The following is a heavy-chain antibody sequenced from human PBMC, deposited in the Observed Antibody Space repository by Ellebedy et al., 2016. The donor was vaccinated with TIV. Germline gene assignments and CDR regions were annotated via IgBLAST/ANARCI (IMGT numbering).Heavy chain of an antibody. Sequence: SETLSLXXTVSGASITTYYWSWIRQPPGKGLEWIGYVFHSGSTNFNPSLRSRVSMSVDTSKNQFSLELTSVTAADTAVYYCAGGQWVQAHWGQGTLVTVSS. V-gene: IGHV4-59*08. CDR3: AGGQWVQAH. J-gene: IGHJ4*02. D-gene: IGHD1-26*01. CDR1: GASITTYY. CDR2: VFHSGST.